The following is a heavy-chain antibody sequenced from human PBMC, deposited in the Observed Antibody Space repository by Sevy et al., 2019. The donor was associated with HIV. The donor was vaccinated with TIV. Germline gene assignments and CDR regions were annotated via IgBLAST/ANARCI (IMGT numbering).Heavy chain of an antibody. CDR3: ARGSRGTFGS. CDR1: GFTFTSDY. Sequence: GGSLRLSCAASGFTFTSDYMHWVRQPPGKGLVWVSHINTDGKIIRYADSEKGRFTTSRDNAKNTLYLQMNSLRAEDTAVYYCARGSRGTFGSWGQGTLVTVSS. CDR2: INTDGKII. V-gene: IGHV3-74*01. D-gene: IGHD1-26*01. J-gene: IGHJ4*02.